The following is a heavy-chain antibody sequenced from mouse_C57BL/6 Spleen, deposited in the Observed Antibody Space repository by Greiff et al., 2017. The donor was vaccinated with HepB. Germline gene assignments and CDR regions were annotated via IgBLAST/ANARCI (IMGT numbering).Heavy chain of an antibody. D-gene: IGHD1-1*01. CDR2: IDPEDGDT. V-gene: IGHV14-1*01. Sequence: EVQLQQSGAELVRPGASVKLSCTASGFNINDYYMHWVQQRPEQGLEWIGRIDPEDGDTEYAPKFQGKATMTADTSSNTAYLQLSSLTSEDTAVYYCTTSYYYGSRGWYFDVWGTGTTVIVSS. J-gene: IGHJ1*03. CDR3: TTSYYYGSRGWYFDV. CDR1: GFNINDYY.